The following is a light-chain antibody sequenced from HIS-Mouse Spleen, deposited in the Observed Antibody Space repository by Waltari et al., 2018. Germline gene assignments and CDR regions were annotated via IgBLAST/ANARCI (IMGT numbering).Light chain of an antibody. CDR3: QSADSSGTYQDVV. CDR1: ALPKQY. CDR2: KDS. V-gene: IGLV3-25*03. Sequence: SYELTQPPSVSVSPGQTARITCSGDALPKQYAYWYQQKPGQAPVLVIYKDSERPSGIPGRFSGSSSGTTVTVTISGVQAEDEADYYCQSADSSGTYQDVVFGGGTKLTVL. J-gene: IGLJ2*01.